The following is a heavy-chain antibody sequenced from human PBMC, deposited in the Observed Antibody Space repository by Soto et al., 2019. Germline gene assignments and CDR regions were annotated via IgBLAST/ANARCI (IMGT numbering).Heavy chain of an antibody. CDR3: AKGSVVVVAATIDY. Sequence: DVQLVESGGGLVQPGRSLRLSCAASGFTFDDFAMHWVRQAPGKGLEWVSGISWNSGSIGYADSVKGRFTISRDNAKNSLYLQMISLRAEDTALYFCAKGSVVVVAATIDYWGQGTLVTVSS. D-gene: IGHD2-15*01. J-gene: IGHJ4*02. CDR1: GFTFDDFA. V-gene: IGHV3-9*01. CDR2: ISWNSGSI.